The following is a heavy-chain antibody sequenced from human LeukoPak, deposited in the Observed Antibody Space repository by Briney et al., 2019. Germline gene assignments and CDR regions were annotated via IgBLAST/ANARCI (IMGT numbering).Heavy chain of an antibody. Sequence: SETLSLTCAVYGGSFSGYYWSWIRQPPGKGLEWIGEINHSGSTNYNPSLKSRVTISVDTSKNQFSLKLSSVTAADTAVYYCARMNRKTALLDYWGQGTLVTVSS. D-gene: IGHD1-14*01. CDR2: INHSGST. CDR1: GGSFSGYY. J-gene: IGHJ4*02. V-gene: IGHV4-34*01. CDR3: ARMNRKTALLDY.